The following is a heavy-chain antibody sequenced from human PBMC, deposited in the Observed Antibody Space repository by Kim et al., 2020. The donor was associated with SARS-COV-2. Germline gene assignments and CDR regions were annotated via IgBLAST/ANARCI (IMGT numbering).Heavy chain of an antibody. CDR2: FDPEDGET. D-gene: IGHD3-3*01. V-gene: IGHV1-24*01. Sequence: ASVKVSCKVSGYTLTELSMHWVRQAPGKGLEWMGGFDPEDGETIYAQKFQGRVTMTEDTSTDTAYMELSSLRSEGTAVYYCATLKSYDFWSGYGAFDPWGQGTLVTVSS. J-gene: IGHJ5*02. CDR1: GYTLTELS. CDR3: ATLKSYDFWSGYGAFDP.